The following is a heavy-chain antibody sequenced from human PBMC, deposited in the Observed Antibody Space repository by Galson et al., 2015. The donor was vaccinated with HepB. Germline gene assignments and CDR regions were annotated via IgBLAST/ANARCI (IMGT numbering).Heavy chain of an antibody. CDR3: ATPLFSYQGFDI. V-gene: IGHV3-11*01. CDR1: GFTFSDYY. J-gene: IGHJ3*02. Sequence: SLRLSCAASGFTFSDYYMSWIRQAPGKGLEWVSYISSSGSTIYYADSVKGRFTISRDNAKNSLYLQMNSLRAEDTAVYYCATPLFSYQGFDIWGQGTMVTVSS. CDR2: ISSSGSTI. D-gene: IGHD2-2*01.